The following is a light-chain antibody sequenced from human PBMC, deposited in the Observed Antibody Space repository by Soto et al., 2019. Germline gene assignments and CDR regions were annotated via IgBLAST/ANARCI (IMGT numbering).Light chain of an antibody. Sequence: QSVLTQPPSASGTPGQRVTISCSGSSTNIGSNYVYWYHHLPGTTPKLLMYQNNQRPSGVPDRFSGSKSGTSASLVISGLRSEDEADFYCAAWDDSLSGYVFGTGTKLTVL. CDR3: AAWDDSLSGYV. CDR2: QNN. J-gene: IGLJ1*01. V-gene: IGLV1-47*01. CDR1: STNIGSNY.